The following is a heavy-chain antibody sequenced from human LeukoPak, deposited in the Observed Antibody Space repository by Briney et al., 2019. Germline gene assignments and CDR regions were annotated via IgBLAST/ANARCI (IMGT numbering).Heavy chain of an antibody. J-gene: IGHJ4*02. CDR1: GFTFSSYA. Sequence: PGGSLRLSCAASGFTFSSYAMHWVRQAPGKGLEWVAVISYDGSNKYYADSVKGRFTISRDNSKNTLYLQMNSLRAEDTAVYYCARDGGDAITMIVVDHYFDYWGQGTLVTVSS. D-gene: IGHD3-22*01. CDR2: ISYDGSNK. CDR3: ARDGGDAITMIVVDHYFDY. V-gene: IGHV3-30-3*01.